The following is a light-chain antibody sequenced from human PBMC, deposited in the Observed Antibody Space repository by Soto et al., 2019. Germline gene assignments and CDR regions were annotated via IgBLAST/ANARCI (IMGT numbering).Light chain of an antibody. CDR3: QHHNSYSQT. Sequence: IHMTQPPPTLYASVGDRVTITCRASQSIRHYLAWYQQMPGKAPKLLIYGASTLQSGVPSRFSGSGSGTEFTLTISSLQPDDFGTYFCQHHNSYSQTFGQGTKV. J-gene: IGKJ1*01. V-gene: IGKV1-5*01. CDR1: QSIRHY. CDR2: GAS.